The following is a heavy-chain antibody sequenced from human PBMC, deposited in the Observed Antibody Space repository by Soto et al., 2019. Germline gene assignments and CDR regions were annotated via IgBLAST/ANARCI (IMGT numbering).Heavy chain of an antibody. J-gene: IGHJ5*02. CDR2: MNPNSGNT. CDR3: ARGGVDSSGPTGYNWFDP. D-gene: IGHD3-22*01. V-gene: IGHV1-8*01. CDR1: GYTFTSYD. Sequence: QVQLVQSGAEVKKPGASVKVSCKASGYTFTSYDINWVRQATGQGLEWMGWMNPNSGNTGYAQKFQGRVTMTRNTXIXTXXMELSSLRSEDTAVYYCARGGVDSSGPTGYNWFDPWGQGTLVTVSS.